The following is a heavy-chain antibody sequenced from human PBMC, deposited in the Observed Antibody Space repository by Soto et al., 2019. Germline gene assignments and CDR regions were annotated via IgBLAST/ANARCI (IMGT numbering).Heavy chain of an antibody. Sequence: GGSLRLSCAASGFTFSSYAMHWVRQAPGKGLEWVAVISYDGSNKYYADSVKGRFTISRDNSKNTLYLQMNSLRAEDTAVYYCARDLFPGGSYFGTGGYWGQGTLVTVSS. CDR3: ARDLFPGGSYFGTGGY. D-gene: IGHD1-26*01. CDR1: GFTFSSYA. J-gene: IGHJ4*02. CDR2: ISYDGSNK. V-gene: IGHV3-30-3*01.